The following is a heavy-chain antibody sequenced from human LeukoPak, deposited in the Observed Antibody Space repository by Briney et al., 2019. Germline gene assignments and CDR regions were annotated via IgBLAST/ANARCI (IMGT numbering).Heavy chain of an antibody. CDR1: GFTFSSYA. CDR3: AREVGSGSYYLPLDY. CDR2: ISYDGSNK. V-gene: IGHV3-30*04. Sequence: GGSLRLSCAASGFTFSSYAIHWVSQALGKGLEWVAVISYDGSNKYYADSVKGRFTISRDNSKNTVYLQMNSLRAEDTAVYYCAREVGSGSYYLPLDYWGQGSLVTVSS. D-gene: IGHD3-10*01. J-gene: IGHJ4*02.